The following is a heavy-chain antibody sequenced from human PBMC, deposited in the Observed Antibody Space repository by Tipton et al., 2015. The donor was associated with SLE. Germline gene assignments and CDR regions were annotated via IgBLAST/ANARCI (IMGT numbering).Heavy chain of an antibody. CDR1: GFTVSSNY. CDR3: ARDLPLFYTGTYWTGPFDI. V-gene: IGHV4-4*07. D-gene: IGHD1-7*01. Sequence: QVQLVQSGGGLVQPGESLRVSCAASGFTVSSNYMSWVRQAPGKGLEWIGRIHASGSTNYNPSLESRVTISAASSENGFSLQLISVTAADTALYFCARDLPLFYTGTYWTGPFDIWGQGTVVTVSS. J-gene: IGHJ3*02. CDR2: IHASGST.